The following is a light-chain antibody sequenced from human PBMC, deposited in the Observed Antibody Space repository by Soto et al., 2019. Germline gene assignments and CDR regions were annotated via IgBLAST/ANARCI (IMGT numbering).Light chain of an antibody. J-gene: IGLJ1*01. Sequence: QSVLTQPASVSGSPGQSITISCTGTSSDVGGYNYVSWYQQHPGKAPKLMIYDVSNRPSGVSNRFPGSKSGNTASLTISGLQAEDEGDYYCSSYTSSSTLDYVFGTGTKVTV. CDR1: SSDVGGYNY. CDR2: DVS. V-gene: IGLV2-14*01. CDR3: SSYTSSSTLDYV.